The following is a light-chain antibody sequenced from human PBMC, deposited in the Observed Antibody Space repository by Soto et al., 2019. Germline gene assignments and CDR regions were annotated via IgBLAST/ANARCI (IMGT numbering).Light chain of an antibody. Sequence: QSVLTQPASVSGSPGQSITISCTGTTNDVGDYNYVAWYQQHSGKVPRLMIYEVSNRPPGVSYRFSGSKSGSTASLTISGLQAEDEADYYCISYTGSRASYGFGTGTKVTVL. CDR3: ISYTGSRASYG. CDR1: TNDVGDYNY. J-gene: IGLJ1*01. V-gene: IGLV2-14*01. CDR2: EVS.